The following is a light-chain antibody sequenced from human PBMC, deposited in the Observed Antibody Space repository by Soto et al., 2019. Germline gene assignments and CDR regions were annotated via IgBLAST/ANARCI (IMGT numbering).Light chain of an antibody. CDR2: GVS. CDR1: QSVSSTL. Sequence: EILMTQSPATLSLSSGERATLSCRASQSVSSTLLTWYQQKPGQAPRLLIYGVSSRATGIPDRFSGSGSGTDFTLTISRVEPEDFAVYFCQHYGDSSWTFGQGSRVEIK. J-gene: IGKJ1*01. CDR3: QHYGDSSWT. V-gene: IGKV3-20*01.